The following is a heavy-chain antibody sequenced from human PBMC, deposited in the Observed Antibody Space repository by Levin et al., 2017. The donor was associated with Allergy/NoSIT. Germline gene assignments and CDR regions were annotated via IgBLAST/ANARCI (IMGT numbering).Heavy chain of an antibody. CDR1: AFSFSSYA. J-gene: IGHJ4*02. V-gene: IGHV3-23*01. CDR3: AKEGSGGSYGIY. CDR2: ISGSGGRT. Sequence: GGSLRLSCAASAFSFSSYAMSWVRQAPGKGLEWVSAISGSGGRTYYADSVKGRFTISRDNSKNTLFLQMNSLRAEDTAVYYCAKEGSGGSYGIYWGQGTLVSVSS. D-gene: IGHD1-26*01.